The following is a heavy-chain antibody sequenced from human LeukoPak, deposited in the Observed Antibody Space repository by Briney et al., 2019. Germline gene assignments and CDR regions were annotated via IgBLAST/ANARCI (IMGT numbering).Heavy chain of an antibody. D-gene: IGHD3-22*01. CDR1: GGSISGYY. J-gene: IGHJ4*02. CDR3: ARALSTYYYDSSGYYFDY. CDR2: IYYSGST. V-gene: IGHV4-59*01. Sequence: SETLSLTCTVSGGSISGYYWSWIRQPPGKGLEWIGYIYYSGSTNYNPSLKSRVTISVDTSKNQFSLKLSSVTAADTAVDYCARALSTYYYDSSGYYFDYWGQGTLVTVSS.